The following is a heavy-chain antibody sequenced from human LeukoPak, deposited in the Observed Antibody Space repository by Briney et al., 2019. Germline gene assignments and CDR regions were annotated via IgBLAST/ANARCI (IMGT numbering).Heavy chain of an antibody. CDR2: MSSDGNAM. V-gene: IGHV3-30-3*01. CDR3: VRESEYYFDHSASFDY. CDR1: GFTFTAYL. D-gene: IGHD3-22*01. Sequence: GSLRLSCAASGFTFTAYLMHWVRQAPGKGLEWVAVMSSDGNAMFYADSVKGRFTISRDNSKNTLYLQMNSLRAEDTAVYYCVRESEYYFDHSASFDYWGQGTLVTVSS. J-gene: IGHJ4*02.